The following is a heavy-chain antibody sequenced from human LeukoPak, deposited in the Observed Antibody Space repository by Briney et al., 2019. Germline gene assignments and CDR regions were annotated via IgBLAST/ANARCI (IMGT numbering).Heavy chain of an antibody. CDR2: ISWNSGSI. D-gene: IGHD1-26*01. CDR3: AKATRQWELRRAYAFDI. Sequence: GRSLRLSCAASGFTFDDYAMHWVRQAPGKGLEWVSGISWNSGSIGYADSVKGRFTISRDNAKNSLYLQMNSLRAEDTALYYCAKATRQWELRRAYAFDIWGQGTMVTVSS. J-gene: IGHJ3*02. CDR1: GFTFDDYA. V-gene: IGHV3-9*01.